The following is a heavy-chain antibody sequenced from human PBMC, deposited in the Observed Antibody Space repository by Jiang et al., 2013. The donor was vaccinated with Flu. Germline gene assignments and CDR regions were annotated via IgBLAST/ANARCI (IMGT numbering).Heavy chain of an antibody. V-gene: IGHV3-74*01. Sequence: QLLESGGGLVQPGGSLRLSCAASGFTFSSYWMHWVRQAPGKGLVWVSRINSDGSSTSYADSVKGRFTISRDNAKNTLYLQMNSLRAEDTAVYYCAREDGRYYYYYGMDVWGQGTTVTVSS. J-gene: IGHJ6*02. CDR2: INSDGSST. CDR3: AREDGRYYYYYGMDV. CDR1: GFTFSSYW.